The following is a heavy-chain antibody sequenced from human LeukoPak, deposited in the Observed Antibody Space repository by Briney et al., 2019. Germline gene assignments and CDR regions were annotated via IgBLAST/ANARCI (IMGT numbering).Heavy chain of an antibody. CDR2: IKEDGSEK. J-gene: IGHJ4*02. V-gene: IGHV3-7*04. D-gene: IGHD2-2*02. CDR3: VRYTRRYPFDY. CDR1: GFTFSNYW. Sequence: GGSLRLSCAASGFTFSNYWMSWVRQAPGEGLEWVANIKEDGSEKYYVDSVRGRFTISRDNAKNPLSLQMNSLRAEDTAVYYCVRYTRRYPFDYWGQGTLVTVSS.